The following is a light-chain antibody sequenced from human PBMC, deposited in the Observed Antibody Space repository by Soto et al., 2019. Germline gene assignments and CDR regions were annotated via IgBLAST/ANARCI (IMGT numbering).Light chain of an antibody. Sequence: QSALTQPASVSGSPGQSITISCTGTSSDVGGYKYVSWYQQHPGKAPKLMIYEVTNRPSGVSNRFSGSKSGNTASLTIAGLQPEDEADYYCSSVTSSHTGVFGGGTKLTVL. CDR1: SSDVGGYKY. CDR2: EVT. CDR3: SSVTSSHTGV. V-gene: IGLV2-14*01. J-gene: IGLJ3*02.